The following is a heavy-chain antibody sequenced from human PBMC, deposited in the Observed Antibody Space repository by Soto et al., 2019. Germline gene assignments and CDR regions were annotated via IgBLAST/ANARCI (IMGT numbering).Heavy chain of an antibody. CDR1: GFTFNLYP. CDR2: ISTRSDAM. J-gene: IGHJ3*02. CDR3: VGDYRSAFEM. Sequence: EVPLVESGGGLVQPGGSLRLSCAASGFTFNLYPMNWVRQAPGKGLEWLSHISTRSDAMYYADSVKGRFTISRDNAQYSLSLQMIGLRVEDTAIYAGVGDYRSAFEMWGQGTTVTVAS. V-gene: IGHV3-48*01. D-gene: IGHD3-16*02.